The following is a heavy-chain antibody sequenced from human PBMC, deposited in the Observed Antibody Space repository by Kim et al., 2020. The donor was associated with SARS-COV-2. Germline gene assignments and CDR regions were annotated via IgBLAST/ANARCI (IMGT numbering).Heavy chain of an antibody. J-gene: IGHJ4*02. D-gene: IGHD2-2*02. CDR1: GDNVSGDSVA. V-gene: IGHV6-1*01. CDR2: TYYRSKCYY. Sequence: SQTLSLTCVISGDNVSGDSVAWNWIRQSPSRGLEWLGRTYYRSKCYYDYAVSVKGRITISPDTSKNHFSLQLNSVTPEDTAVYYCARDHLYSVDYWGQGTLVTVSS. CDR3: ARDHLYSVDY.